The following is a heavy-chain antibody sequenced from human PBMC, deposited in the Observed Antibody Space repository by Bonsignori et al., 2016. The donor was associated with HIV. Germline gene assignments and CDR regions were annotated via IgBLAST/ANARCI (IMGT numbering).Heavy chain of an antibody. J-gene: IGHJ6*03. D-gene: IGHD3-9*01. CDR3: ARALTGHYYYYYMDV. V-gene: IGHV3-21*01. CDR2: IRSSSSYI. Sequence: GESLKISCAASGFTFSSYSMNWVRQAPGKGLEWVSSIRSSSSYIYYADSVKGRFTISRDNAKNSLFLQMNSLRAEDTALYYCARALTGHYYYYYMDVWGKGTTVTVSS. CDR1: GFTFSSYS.